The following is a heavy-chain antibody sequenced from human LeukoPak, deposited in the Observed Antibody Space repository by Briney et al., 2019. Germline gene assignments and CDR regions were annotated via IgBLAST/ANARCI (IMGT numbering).Heavy chain of an antibody. Sequence: SETLSLTCAVYGGSFSGYYWSWIRQPPEKGLEWIGEINHVGATNYNPSLKSRVTISVDTSKKQFSLNLTSVTAADTAVYYCARGWRSSSYYRYWGQGTLVTVSS. V-gene: IGHV4-34*01. D-gene: IGHD6-13*01. CDR2: INHVGAT. CDR1: GGSFSGYY. J-gene: IGHJ4*02. CDR3: ARGWRSSSYYRY.